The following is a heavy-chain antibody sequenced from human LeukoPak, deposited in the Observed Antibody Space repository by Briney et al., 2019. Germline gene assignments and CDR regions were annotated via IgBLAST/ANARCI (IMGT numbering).Heavy chain of an antibody. J-gene: IGHJ5*02. V-gene: IGHV4-59*01. Sequence: SETLSLTCTVSGGSISSYYWSWIRQPPGKGLEWIGYIYYSGSTNYNPSLKSRVTISVDTSKDQFSLKLSSVTAADMAVYYCASASAGYSSGWYGWFDPWGQGTLVTVSS. CDR2: IYYSGST. CDR3: ASASAGYSSGWYGWFDP. CDR1: GGSISSYY. D-gene: IGHD6-19*01.